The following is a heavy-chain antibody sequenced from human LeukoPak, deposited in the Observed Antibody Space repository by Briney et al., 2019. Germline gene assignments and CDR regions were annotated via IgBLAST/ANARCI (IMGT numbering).Heavy chain of an antibody. CDR1: GFTFSSYS. D-gene: IGHD1-26*01. CDR3: ARRQGTTMLDF. Sequence: PGKSLRLSCAASGFTFSSYSMNWVRQAPGKGLEWVSCISGTSSTIYYADSVKGRFTISRDNAKTSLYLQMISLRAEDTAVYYCARRQGTTMLDFWGQGTLVTVSS. J-gene: IGHJ4*02. V-gene: IGHV3-48*01. CDR2: ISGTSSTI.